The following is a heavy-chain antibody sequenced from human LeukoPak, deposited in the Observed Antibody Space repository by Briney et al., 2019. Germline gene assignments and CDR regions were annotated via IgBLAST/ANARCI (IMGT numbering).Heavy chain of an antibody. CDR1: GFTFSSYS. J-gene: IGHJ4*02. D-gene: IGHD6-13*01. V-gene: IGHV3-21*01. CDR2: ISSSSSYI. Sequence: GGSLRFSCAASGFTFSSYSMNWVRQAPGKGLEWVSSISSSSSYIYYADSVKGRFTISRDNAKNSLYLQMNSLRAEDTAVYYCARDRPTYSSSWYDDYWGQGTLVTVSS. CDR3: ARDRPTYSSSWYDDY.